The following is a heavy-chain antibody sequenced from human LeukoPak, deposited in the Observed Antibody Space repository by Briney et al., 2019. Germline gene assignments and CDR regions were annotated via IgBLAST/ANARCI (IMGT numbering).Heavy chain of an antibody. CDR1: GGSVSSGSYY. V-gene: IGHV4-61*01. CDR3: ARIDTVTTAYDY. J-gene: IGHJ4*01. CDR2: IYYSGST. Sequence: PSETLSLTCTVSGGSVSSGSYYWSWIRQPPGKGLEWTGYIYYSGSTNYNPSLKSRVTISVDTSKNQFSLKLNSVTAADTAVYYCARIDTVTTAYDYWGQGTLVTVSS. D-gene: IGHD4-17*01.